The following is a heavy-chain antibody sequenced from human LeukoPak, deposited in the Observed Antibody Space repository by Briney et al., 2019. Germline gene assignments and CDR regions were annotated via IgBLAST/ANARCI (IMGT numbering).Heavy chain of an antibody. V-gene: IGHV3-21*01. D-gene: IGHD6-19*01. J-gene: IGHJ4*02. Sequence: GGSLRLSCAASGXTFSSYSMNWVRQAPGKGLEWVSSISSSSSYIYYADSVKGRFTISRDNAKNSLYLQMNSLRAEDTAVYYCAREPGDSSGWSEWGQGTLVTVSS. CDR3: AREPGDSSGWSE. CDR2: ISSSSSYI. CDR1: GXTFSSYS.